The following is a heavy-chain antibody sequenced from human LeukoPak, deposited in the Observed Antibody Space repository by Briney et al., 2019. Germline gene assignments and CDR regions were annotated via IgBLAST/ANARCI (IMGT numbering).Heavy chain of an antibody. Sequence: SQTLSLTCTVSGGSISSGDYYWSWIRQPPGKGLEWIGEINHSGSTNYNPSLKSRVTISVDTSKNQFSLKLSSVTAADTAVYYCARQTGYSSSWYGYWGQGTLVTVSS. V-gene: IGHV4-30-4*08. D-gene: IGHD6-13*01. CDR1: GGSISSGDYY. CDR2: INHSGST. CDR3: ARQTGYSSSWYGY. J-gene: IGHJ4*02.